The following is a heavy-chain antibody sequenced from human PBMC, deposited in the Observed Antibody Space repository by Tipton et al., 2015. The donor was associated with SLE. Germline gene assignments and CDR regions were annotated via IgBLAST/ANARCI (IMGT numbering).Heavy chain of an antibody. CDR2: IFYSGST. D-gene: IGHD3-22*01. Sequence: TLSLTCTVSGDSISSSAYYWGWVRQPPGKGLEWIGTIFYSGSTYYNPSLESRVTISVDTSKNQFSLILSSVTAADTAVYYCARASTPNSYDCSGFYLSFYFDYWGQGTQVTVSS. V-gene: IGHV4-39*07. CDR1: GDSISSSAYY. CDR3: ARASTPNSYDCSGFYLSFYFDY. J-gene: IGHJ4*02.